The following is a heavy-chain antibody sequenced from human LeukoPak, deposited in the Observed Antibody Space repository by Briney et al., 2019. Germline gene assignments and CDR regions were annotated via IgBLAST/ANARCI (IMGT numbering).Heavy chain of an antibody. CDR1: GYSISSGYY. CDR3: ARVYDTIFGVVIIPQYFDY. CDR2: IYHSGST. J-gene: IGHJ4*02. V-gene: IGHV4-38-2*01. Sequence: PSETLSLTCAFSGYSISSGYYWGWIRQPPGKGLEGIGSIYHSGSTYYNPSLKSRVTIPVDTSKNQFSLKLSSVTAADTAVYYCARVYDTIFGVVIIPQYFDYWGQGTLVTVSS. D-gene: IGHD3-3*01.